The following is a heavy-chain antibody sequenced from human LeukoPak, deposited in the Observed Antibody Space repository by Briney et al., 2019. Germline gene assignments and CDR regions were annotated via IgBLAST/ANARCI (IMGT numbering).Heavy chain of an antibody. D-gene: IGHD3-3*01. CDR1: GFSVSSNY. Sequence: GGSLRLSCAASGFSVSSNYLTWVRQAPGKGLECVSVIYSDSNTYYADSVKGRFSISRDNSRNTLYLQMGSLRAEDTAVYYCARDLRSGAYYYFYMDVWGNGTTVIVSS. CDR3: ARDLRSGAYYYFYMDV. J-gene: IGHJ6*03. CDR2: IYSDSNT. V-gene: IGHV3-66*01.